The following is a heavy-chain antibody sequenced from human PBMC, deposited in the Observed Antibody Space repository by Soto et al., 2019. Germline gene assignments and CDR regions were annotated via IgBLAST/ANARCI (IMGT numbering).Heavy chain of an antibody. CDR3: ASSYGSGYRAFDY. Sequence: QVQLVQSGAEVKRPGSSVKVSCKASGDTFNFYSINWVRQAPGVGLEWVGRVNPILSMSNYAQRFQGRVTMAEDKSTSTAYMEQRSLRSEDTAIYYGASSYGSGYRAFDYWGQGALVTVSS. D-gene: IGHD3-10*01. V-gene: IGHV1-69*02. J-gene: IGHJ4*02. CDR1: GDTFNFYS. CDR2: VNPILSMS.